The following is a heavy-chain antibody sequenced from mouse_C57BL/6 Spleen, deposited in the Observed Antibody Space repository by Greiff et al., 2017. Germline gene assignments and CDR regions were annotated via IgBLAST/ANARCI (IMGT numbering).Heavy chain of an antibody. V-gene: IGHV3-6*01. CDR2: ISYDGSN. J-gene: IGHJ3*01. Sequence: DVKLQESGPGLVKPSQSLSLTCSVTGYSITSGYYWNWIRQFPGNKLEWMGYISYDGSNNYNPSLKNRISITRDTSKNQFFLKLNSVTTEDTATYYCARDAQATAWFAYWGQGTLVTVSA. D-gene: IGHD3-2*02. CDR3: ARDAQATAWFAY. CDR1: GYSITSGYY.